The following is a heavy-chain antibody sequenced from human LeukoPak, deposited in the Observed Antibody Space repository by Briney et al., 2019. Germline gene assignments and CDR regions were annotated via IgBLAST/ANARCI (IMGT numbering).Heavy chain of an antibody. V-gene: IGHV4-38-2*02. J-gene: IGHJ4*02. CDR3: ARAGYGDSDFDY. D-gene: IGHD4-17*01. CDR1: GYFISSGYY. Sequence: SETLSLTCTVSGYFISSGYYWGWIRQPPGKGLEWIGSIYHSGNTYYNPSLKSRVTISVDTSKNQFSLKLNSVTAADTAVYYCARAGYGDSDFDYWGQGTLVTVSS. CDR2: IYHSGNT.